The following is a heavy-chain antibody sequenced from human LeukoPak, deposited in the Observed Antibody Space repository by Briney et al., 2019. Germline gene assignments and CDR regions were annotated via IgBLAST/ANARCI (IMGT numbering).Heavy chain of an antibody. CDR2: ISAYNGNT. CDR3: ARWKVPSYYSDY. Sequence: ASVKLSCKASLYTFTSYGITWVRQAPGQGREWMGWISAYNGNTNYAQKLQGRVTMTTDTSTSTAYMELRSLRSDDTAVYYCARWKVPSYYSDYWGQGTLVTVSS. V-gene: IGHV1-18*01. D-gene: IGHD1-1*01. CDR1: LYTFTSYG. J-gene: IGHJ4*02.